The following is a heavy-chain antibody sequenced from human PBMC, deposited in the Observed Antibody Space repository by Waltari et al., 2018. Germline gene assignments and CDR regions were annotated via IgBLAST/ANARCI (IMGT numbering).Heavy chain of an antibody. V-gene: IGHV7-4-1*02. Sequence: QVQLVQPGSELKKPGASVKIACKDSGYTVTNFAVDWVRQAPGQGLEWMGWSSTASGNPTYARDFTGRFVFSLDTSVSTAYLQITSLKAEDTALYFCARDRVVGATDWGYWGQGTLVTVST. CDR2: SSTASGNP. J-gene: IGHJ4*02. CDR1: GYTVTNFA. CDR3: ARDRVVGATDWGY. D-gene: IGHD1-26*01.